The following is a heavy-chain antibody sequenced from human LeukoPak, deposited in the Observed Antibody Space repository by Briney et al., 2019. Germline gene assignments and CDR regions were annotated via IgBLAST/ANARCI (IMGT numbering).Heavy chain of an antibody. D-gene: IGHD3-10*01. CDR1: GFTFSSYG. J-gene: IGHJ4*02. CDR2: ISYDGSNK. CDR3: ARDMVRGVISPYFDY. Sequence: GGSLRLSCAASGFTFSSYGMHWVRQAPGKGLEWVAVISYDGSNKYYADSVKGRFTISRDNSKNTLYLQMNSLRAEDTAVYYCARDMVRGVISPYFDYWGQGTLVTVSS. V-gene: IGHV3-30*03.